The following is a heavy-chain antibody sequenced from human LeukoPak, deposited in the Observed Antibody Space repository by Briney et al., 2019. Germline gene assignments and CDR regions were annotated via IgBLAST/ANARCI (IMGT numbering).Heavy chain of an antibody. CDR2: INPNSGGT. Sequence: ASVKVSCKASGYTFTGYYMHWVRQAPGQGLEWMGWINPNSGGTNYAQKFQGWVTMTRDTSISTAYMELSRLRSDDTAVYYRARDNGYCSSTSCLNAFDIWGQGTMVTVSS. CDR3: ARDNGYCSSTSCLNAFDI. D-gene: IGHD2-2*01. J-gene: IGHJ3*02. V-gene: IGHV1-2*04. CDR1: GYTFTGYY.